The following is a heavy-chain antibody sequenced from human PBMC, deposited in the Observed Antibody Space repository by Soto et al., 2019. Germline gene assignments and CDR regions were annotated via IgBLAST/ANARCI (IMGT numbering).Heavy chain of an antibody. CDR2: ISYDGSNK. CDR3: ARDHYFYDSSGVSEY. D-gene: IGHD3-22*01. J-gene: IGHJ4*02. Sequence: QVQLEESGGGVVQPGRSLRLSCAASGFIFINYAMHWVRQVPGKGLEWVAIISYDGSNKYYADSVKGRFSISRDNFKNTLYLQMNSLRTEDTAVYYCARDHYFYDSSGVSEYWGQGTLVTVSS. CDR1: GFIFINYA. V-gene: IGHV3-30-3*01.